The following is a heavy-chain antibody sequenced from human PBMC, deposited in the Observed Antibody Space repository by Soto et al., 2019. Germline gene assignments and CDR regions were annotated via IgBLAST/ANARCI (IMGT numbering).Heavy chain of an antibody. CDR1: GGTFSSYA. V-gene: IGHV1-69*13. Sequence: SGPTLVNPAASVKVSCKASGGTFSSYAISWVRQAPGQGLEWMGGIIPIFGTANYAQKFQGRVTITADESTSTAYMELSSLRSEDTAVYYCARGLRIQLWFDYWGQGTLVTVSS. CDR3: ARGLRIQLWFDY. J-gene: IGHJ4*02. CDR2: IIPIFGTA. D-gene: IGHD5-18*01.